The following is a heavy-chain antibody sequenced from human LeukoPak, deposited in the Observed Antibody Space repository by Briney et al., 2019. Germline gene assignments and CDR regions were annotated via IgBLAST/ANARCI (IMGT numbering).Heavy chain of an antibody. V-gene: IGHV3-23*01. CDR1: GLTFSSYA. CDR2: ISGSSLTT. Sequence: GGSLRLSCAASGLTFSSYALSWVRQAPGKGLEWVSLISGSSLTTDYADSVKGRFTISRDNSKNTLSLQMNSLNADDTAVYYCAKHLRTSVWFFDSWGQGTLVTVSS. D-gene: IGHD6-19*01. J-gene: IGHJ4*02. CDR3: AKHLRTSVWFFDS.